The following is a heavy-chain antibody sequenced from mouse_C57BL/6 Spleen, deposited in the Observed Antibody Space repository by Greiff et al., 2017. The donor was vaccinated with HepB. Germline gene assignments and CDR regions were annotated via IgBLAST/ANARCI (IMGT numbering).Heavy chain of an antibody. CDR1: GFSLTSYG. V-gene: IGHV2-6-1*01. Sequence: QAQLKESGPGLVAPSQSLSITCTVSGFSLTSYGVHWVRQPPGKGLEWLVVIWSDGSTTYNSALKSRLSISKDNSKSQVFLKMNSLQTDDTAMYYCARQGYGYGYAMDYWGQGTSVTVSS. CDR3: ARQGYGYGYAMDY. CDR2: IWSDGST. J-gene: IGHJ4*01. D-gene: IGHD2-2*01.